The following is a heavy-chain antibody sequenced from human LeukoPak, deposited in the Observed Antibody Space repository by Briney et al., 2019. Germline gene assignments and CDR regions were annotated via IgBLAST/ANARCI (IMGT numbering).Heavy chain of an antibody. J-gene: IGHJ4*02. Sequence: PSETLSLTCTVSGGSLSSGSYYWGWNPPPPGKGLEWMGYIYYSGNTNYNLSLKSRVTISVDTSKNQFSLKLSSVTAADTAVYYCARDVAGGDGFDYWGQGTLVTVSS. V-gene: IGHV4-61*01. D-gene: IGHD3-16*01. CDR1: GGSLSSGSYY. CDR3: ARDVAGGDGFDY. CDR2: IYYSGNT.